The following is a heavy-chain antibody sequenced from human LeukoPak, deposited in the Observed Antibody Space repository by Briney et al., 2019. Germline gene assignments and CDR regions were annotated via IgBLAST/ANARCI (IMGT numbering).Heavy chain of an antibody. CDR3: ARDMLWFGENYYGMDV. Sequence: SETLSLTCAVYGGSFSGYYWSWIRQPPGKGLEWIGYIYYSGSTNYNPSLKSRVTISVDTSKNQFSLKLSSVTAADTAVYYCARDMLWFGENYYGMDVWGQGTTVTVSS. CDR1: GGSFSGYY. V-gene: IGHV4-59*01. D-gene: IGHD3-10*01. CDR2: IYYSGST. J-gene: IGHJ6*02.